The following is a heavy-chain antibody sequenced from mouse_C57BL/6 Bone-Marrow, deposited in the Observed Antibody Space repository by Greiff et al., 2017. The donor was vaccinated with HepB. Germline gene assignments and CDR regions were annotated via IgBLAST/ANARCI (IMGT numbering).Heavy chain of an antibody. CDR2: IYPRSGNT. D-gene: IGHD2-4*01. CDR1: GYTFTSYG. J-gene: IGHJ3*01. Sequence: LEESGAELARPGASVKLSCKASGYTFTSYGISWVKQRTGQGLEWIGEIYPRSGNTYYNEKFKGKATLTADKSSSTAYMELRSLTSEDSAVYFCARSQGLRRGFAYWGQGTLVTVSA. V-gene: IGHV1-81*01. CDR3: ARSQGLRRGFAY.